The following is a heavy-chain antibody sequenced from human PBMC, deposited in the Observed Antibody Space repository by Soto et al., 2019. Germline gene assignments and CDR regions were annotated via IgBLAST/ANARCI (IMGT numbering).Heavy chain of an antibody. J-gene: IGHJ6*03. V-gene: IGHV4-59*01. CDR3: ARGEQLYHKYYYYYYMDV. CDR1: GGSISSYY. D-gene: IGHD6-6*01. Sequence: SETLYLTCTVSGGSISSYYWSWIRQPPGKGLEWIGYIYYSGSTNYNPSLKSRVTISVDTSKNQFSLKLSSVTAADTAVYYCARGEQLYHKYYYYYYMDVWGKGTTVTVSS. CDR2: IYYSGST.